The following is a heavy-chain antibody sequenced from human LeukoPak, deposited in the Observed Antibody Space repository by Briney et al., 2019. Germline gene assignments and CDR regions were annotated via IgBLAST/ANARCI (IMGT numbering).Heavy chain of an antibody. CDR1: RGTFSSYA. J-gene: IGHJ4*02. CDR2: IIPIFGKA. CDR3: ARDRSYYDSSGFLDY. D-gene: IGHD3-22*01. Sequence: SVNVSCKASRGTFSSYAIIWVRQAPAQGLDWMGRIIPIFGKANYAQESQGRVTITTDESTSTAYMELSSLRAEDRAVYYGARDRSYYDSSGFLDYWGQGTLVTVSS. V-gene: IGHV1-69*05.